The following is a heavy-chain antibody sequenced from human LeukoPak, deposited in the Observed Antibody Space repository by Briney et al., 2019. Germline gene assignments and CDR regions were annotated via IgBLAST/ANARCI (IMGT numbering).Heavy chain of an antibody. J-gene: IGHJ4*02. Sequence: SETLSLTCTVSGGFISSYYWSWIRQPAGKGLEWIGRIYTSGSTNYNPSLKSRVTMSVDTSKNQFSLKLSSVTAADTAVYYCAGEYYYDSSGYYRWGQGTLVTVSS. CDR2: IYTSGST. CDR1: GGFISSYY. CDR3: AGEYYYDSSGYYR. V-gene: IGHV4-4*07. D-gene: IGHD3-22*01.